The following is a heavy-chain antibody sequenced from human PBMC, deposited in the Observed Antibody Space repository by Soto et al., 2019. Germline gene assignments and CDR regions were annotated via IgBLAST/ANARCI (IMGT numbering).Heavy chain of an antibody. CDR3: VRGSYCSNGVRYILGWFGP. CDR1: GFTLSTFA. D-gene: IGHD2-8*01. Sequence: QVQLVESGGGVVQPGRSLRLSCTASGFTLSTFALHWVRQAPGKGLEWVAIIWSDGNDKYYADSVKGRFTISSDNSKNTLSLQLNSLRAEDTAVYYCVRGSYCSNGVRYILGWFGPWGQGTLVTVSS. CDR2: IWSDGNDK. J-gene: IGHJ5*02. V-gene: IGHV3-33*01.